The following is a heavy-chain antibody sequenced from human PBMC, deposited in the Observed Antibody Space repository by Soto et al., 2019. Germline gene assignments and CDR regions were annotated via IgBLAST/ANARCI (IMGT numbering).Heavy chain of an antibody. V-gene: IGHV2-5*02. D-gene: IGHD2-15*01. CDR1: GFSLSTSGVG. Sequence: QITLKESGPTLVKPTQTLTLICTFSGFSLSTSGVGVGWSRQPPGKALEWLALIYWDDDKRYSPSLKSRLTITKDTSKNQVVLTMTNMDPVDTATYYCAHRPSYCSGGSCYSGFDYWGQGTLVTVSS. J-gene: IGHJ4*02. CDR3: AHRPSYCSGGSCYSGFDY. CDR2: IYWDDDK.